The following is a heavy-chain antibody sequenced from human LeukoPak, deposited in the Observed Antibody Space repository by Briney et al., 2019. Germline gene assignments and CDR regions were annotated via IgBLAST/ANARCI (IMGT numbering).Heavy chain of an antibody. CDR2: INPNSGGT. V-gene: IGHV1-2*02. J-gene: IGHJ4*02. Sequence: ASVKVSCKASGYTFTGYYMHWVRQAPGQGLEWMGWINPNSGGTNYAQKFQGRVTMTRDTSISTAYMELSRLRSDVTAVYYCARSGGGEYYNILTGYSQFDYWGQGTLVTVSS. CDR1: GYTFTGYY. CDR3: ARSGGGEYYNILTGYSQFDY. D-gene: IGHD3-9*01.